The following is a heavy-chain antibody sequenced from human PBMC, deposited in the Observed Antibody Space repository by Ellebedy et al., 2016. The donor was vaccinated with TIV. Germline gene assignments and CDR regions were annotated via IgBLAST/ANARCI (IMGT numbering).Heavy chain of an antibody. V-gene: IGHV3-23*01. CDR2: LNANGVVI. J-gene: IGHJ3*02. CDR3: ARDPVGVGPAFDI. D-gene: IGHD4-23*01. CDR1: GFTFSSYS. Sequence: GESLKISCAAFGFTFSSYSINWVRQAPGKGLEWVAGLNANGVVIAYADSVKGRSTISRDNSKNTLYLQMNSLRPEDTAVYYCARDPVGVGPAFDIWGQGTMVTVSS.